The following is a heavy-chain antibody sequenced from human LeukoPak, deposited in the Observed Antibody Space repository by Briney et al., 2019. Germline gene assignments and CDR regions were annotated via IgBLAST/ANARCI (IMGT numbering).Heavy chain of an antibody. V-gene: IGHV1-2*02. CDR1: GYTFTGYY. Sequence: GASVKVSCKASGYTFTGYYMYWVRQAPGQGLEWMGWINPNSGGTNYAQKFQGRVTMTRDTSISTAYMELSRLRSDDTAVYYCARASHELLWIVSYWFDPWGQGTLVTVSS. CDR2: INPNSGGT. D-gene: IGHD2-2*01. CDR3: ARASHELLWIVSYWFDP. J-gene: IGHJ5*02.